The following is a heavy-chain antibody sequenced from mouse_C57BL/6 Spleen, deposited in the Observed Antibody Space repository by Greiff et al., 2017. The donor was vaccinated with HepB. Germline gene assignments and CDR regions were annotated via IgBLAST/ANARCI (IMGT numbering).Heavy chain of an antibody. D-gene: IGHD2-4*01. CDR1: GYTFTSYW. J-gene: IGHJ3*01. Sequence: QVQLQQPGAELVKPGASVKMSCKASGYTFTSYWITWVKQRPGQGLEWIGDIYPGSGSTNYNEKFKSKATLKVDTSSSTSYMQLSSLTSEDSAVYYCARSDYDTLFSYWGTGTLVTVSS. CDR3: ARSDYDTLFSY. V-gene: IGHV1-55*01. CDR2: IYPGSGST.